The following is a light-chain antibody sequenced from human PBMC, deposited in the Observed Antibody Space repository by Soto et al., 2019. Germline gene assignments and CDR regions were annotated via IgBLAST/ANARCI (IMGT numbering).Light chain of an antibody. Sequence: TVMRQSPATLSVSAGERATVSXRASQSVRHNFAWYQQPPVXXPRIXXXGEXNRANGIAARLSGSGSGKDSTLIISSLEPEDFVAYYCHQRSNCPPRTFGQGTRLEIK. J-gene: IGKJ5*01. CDR3: HQRSNCPPRT. V-gene: IGKV3-11*01. CDR1: QSVRHN. CDR2: GEX.